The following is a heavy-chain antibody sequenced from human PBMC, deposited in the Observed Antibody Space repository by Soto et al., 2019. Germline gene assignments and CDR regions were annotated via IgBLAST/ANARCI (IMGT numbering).Heavy chain of an antibody. CDR2: ISSSGSTI. D-gene: IGHD1-26*01. V-gene: IGHV3-48*03. CDR3: ARAPEGGSYYATPDYYYGMDV. CDR1: GFTFSSYE. Sequence: GGSLRLSCAASGFTFSSYEMNWVRQAPGKGLEWVSYISSSGSTIYYADSVKGRFTISRDNAKNSLYLQMNSLRAEDTAVYYCARAPEGGSYYATPDYYYGMDVWGQGTTVTVSS. J-gene: IGHJ6*02.